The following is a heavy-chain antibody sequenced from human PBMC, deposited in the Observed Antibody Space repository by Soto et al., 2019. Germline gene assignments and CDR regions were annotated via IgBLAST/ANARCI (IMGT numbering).Heavy chain of an antibody. D-gene: IGHD2-2*01. J-gene: IGHJ6*02. V-gene: IGHV4-34*01. CDR1: GGSFSGYY. CDR3: ARGPVVVVQAARTPPPNYYYYGMDV. CDR2: INHSGST. Sequence: SETLSLTCAVYGGSFSGYYWSWIRQPPGKGLEWIGEINHSGSTNYNPSLKSRVTISVDTSKNQFSLKLSSVTDADTAVYYCARGPVVVVQAARTPPPNYYYYGMDVWGQGTTVTVSS.